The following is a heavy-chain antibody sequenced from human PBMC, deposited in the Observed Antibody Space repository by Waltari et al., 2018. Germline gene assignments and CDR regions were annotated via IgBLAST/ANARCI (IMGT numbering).Heavy chain of an antibody. J-gene: IGHJ4*02. CDR3: ARHFKGGSYHPFDY. CDR2: IYYSGST. D-gene: IGHD1-26*01. CDR1: GGSISSYY. V-gene: IGHV4-59*08. Sequence: QVQLQESGPGLVKPSETLSLTCTVSGGSISSYYWSWIRQPPGKGLEWIGYIYYSGSTNYNPPGKSRVTISVETSKNQFSLKLSSVTAADTAVYYCARHFKGGSYHPFDYWGQGTLVTVSS.